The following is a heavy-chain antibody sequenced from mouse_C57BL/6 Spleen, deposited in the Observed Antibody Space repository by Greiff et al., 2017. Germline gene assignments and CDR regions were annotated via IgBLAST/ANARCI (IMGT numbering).Heavy chain of an antibody. CDR3: ARVRGCAGGSCYYALDY. CDR2: IYPGSGST. V-gene: IGHV1-55*01. Sequence: VQLQQSGAELVKPGASVKMSCKASGYTFTSYWITWVKQRPGQGLEWIGDIYPGSGSTNYNEKFKGKSTLTVDTSSSTAYMPLSSLTSEDSAVYCGARVRGCAGGSCYYALDYWGQGTSVTVSS. CDR1: GYTFTSYW. D-gene: IGHD1-1*02. J-gene: IGHJ4*01.